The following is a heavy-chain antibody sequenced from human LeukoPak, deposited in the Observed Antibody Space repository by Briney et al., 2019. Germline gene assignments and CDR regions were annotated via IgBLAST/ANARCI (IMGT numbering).Heavy chain of an antibody. CDR1: GFTFSSYS. D-gene: IGHD3-16*01. J-gene: IGHJ6*03. Sequence: GGSLRLSCAASGFTFSSYSLDWVRQPPGKGLEWVSYISYSSTTNYADSVKGRFTISRDNAKNSVYLQMNSLRAEDTAVYYCTRVVWGAHSHIDVWAKGPRSSSL. V-gene: IGHV3-48*04. CDR3: TRVVWGAHSHIDV. CDR2: ISYSSTT.